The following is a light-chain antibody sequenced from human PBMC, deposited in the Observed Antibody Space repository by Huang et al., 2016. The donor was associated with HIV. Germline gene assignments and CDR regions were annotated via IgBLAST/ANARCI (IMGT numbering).Light chain of an antibody. Sequence: DIQMTQSPSSLSASVGDRVTITCQASQAISNYLNWYQQKPGKAPKLLIYDASNLEKGVSSRFSGSGSGTDFTFTISSLRPEDIATYYCQQYDNLPLTFGQGTRLEIK. J-gene: IGKJ5*01. CDR1: QAISNY. V-gene: IGKV1-33*01. CDR3: QQYDNLPLT. CDR2: DAS.